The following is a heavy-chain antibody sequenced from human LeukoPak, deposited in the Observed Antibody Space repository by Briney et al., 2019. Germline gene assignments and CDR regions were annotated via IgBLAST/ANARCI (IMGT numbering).Heavy chain of an antibody. V-gene: IGHV3-23*01. Sequence: QPGGSLRLSCAATGFTFRTHAMTWVRQAPGKGLEWVSAISISGTTYYADSVKGRFTISRDNSKNTLYLQMNSLRDEDTAVYYCARLGSGSYSEGKHWGQGTLVTVSS. CDR1: GFTFRTHA. J-gene: IGHJ1*01. D-gene: IGHD3-10*01. CDR2: ISISGTT. CDR3: ARLGSGSYSEGKH.